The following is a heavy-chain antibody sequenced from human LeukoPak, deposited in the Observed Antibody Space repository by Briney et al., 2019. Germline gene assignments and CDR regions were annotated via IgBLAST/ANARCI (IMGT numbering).Heavy chain of an antibody. CDR2: INPNSGGT. D-gene: IGHD3-22*01. Sequence: ASVKVSCKASGYPLTGYYMQWVRQAPGQGLEWMEWINPNSGGTNYAQKFQGRVTMTRDTSISTAYMELSRLRSDDMAVYYCAREKGDYYDSGWFDPWGQGTLVTVSS. CDR3: AREKGDYYDSGWFDP. CDR1: GYPLTGYY. V-gene: IGHV1-2*02. J-gene: IGHJ5*02.